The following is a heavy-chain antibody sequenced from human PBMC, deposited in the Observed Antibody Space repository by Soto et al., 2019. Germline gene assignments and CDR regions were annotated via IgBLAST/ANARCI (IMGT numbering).Heavy chain of an antibody. J-gene: IGHJ4*02. CDR3: ATSYGNAWYTY. D-gene: IGHD6-13*01. CDR2: INHSGST. Sequence: SETLSLTCAVYGGSFSGYYWSWIRQPPGKGLEWIGEINHSGSTNYNPSLKSRVTISVDTSKNQFTLKLTSVTVADTAVYYCATSYGNAWYTYWGQGTQVTVSS. CDR1: GGSFSGYY. V-gene: IGHV4-34*01.